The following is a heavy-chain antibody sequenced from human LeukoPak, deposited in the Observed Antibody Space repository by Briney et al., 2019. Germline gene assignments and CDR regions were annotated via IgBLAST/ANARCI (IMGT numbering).Heavy chain of an antibody. CDR1: GFSFDDYA. Sequence: GGSPRLSCEASGFSFDDYAMHWVRQAPGKGLEWVSLITGDGAGTYYADSVKGRFTISRDNSKNSLYLQMNGLRNEDTALYYCAKEGPIAVANYFDYWGQGTLVTVSS. CDR2: ITGDGAGT. J-gene: IGHJ4*02. V-gene: IGHV3-43*02. D-gene: IGHD6-19*01. CDR3: AKEGPIAVANYFDY.